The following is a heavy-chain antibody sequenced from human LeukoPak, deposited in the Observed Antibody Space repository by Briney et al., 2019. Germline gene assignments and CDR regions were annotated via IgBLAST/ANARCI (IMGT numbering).Heavy chain of an antibody. V-gene: IGHV1-69*13. D-gene: IGHD3-22*01. CDR1: GGTFSSYA. CDR2: IIPIFGTA. Sequence: SVKVSCKASGGTFSSYAISWVRQAPGQGLEWMGGIIPIFGTANYARKFQGRVTITADESTSTAYMELSSLRSEGTAVYYCARGPYYYDSSGFPFDYWGQGTLVTVSS. J-gene: IGHJ4*02. CDR3: ARGPYYYDSSGFPFDY.